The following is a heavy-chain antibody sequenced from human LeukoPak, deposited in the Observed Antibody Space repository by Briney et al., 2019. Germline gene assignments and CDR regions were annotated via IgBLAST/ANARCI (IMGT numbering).Heavy chain of an antibody. J-gene: IGHJ4*02. CDR2: ISWDGGST. Sequence: GGSLRLSCAASGFTFDDYAMHWVRQAPGKGLEWVSLISWDGGSTYYADSVKGRFTISRDNCKNSLYLQMNSLRPEDTALYYCAKDIRGSTSWYGLDYWGRGTLVTVSS. CDR1: GFTFDDYA. V-gene: IGHV3-43D*03. CDR3: AKDIRGSTSWYGLDY. D-gene: IGHD6-13*01.